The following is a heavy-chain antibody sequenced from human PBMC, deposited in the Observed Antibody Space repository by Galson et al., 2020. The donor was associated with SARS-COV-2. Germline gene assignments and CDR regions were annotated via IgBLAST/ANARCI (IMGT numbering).Heavy chain of an antibody. V-gene: IGHV3-23*01. J-gene: IGHJ4*02. CDR1: GFSFTAYA. Sequence: GESLKISCAASGFSFTAYAMTWVRQTPGEGLEWVSSIDAGGTTDYADPVKGRFTISRDNSKNTADLQMNSLRAEDTAVYYCAKESGALRFLEWYTRPFDSWGQGSLVTVSS. D-gene: IGHD3-3*01. CDR3: AKESGALRFLEWYTRPFDS. CDR2: IDAGGTT.